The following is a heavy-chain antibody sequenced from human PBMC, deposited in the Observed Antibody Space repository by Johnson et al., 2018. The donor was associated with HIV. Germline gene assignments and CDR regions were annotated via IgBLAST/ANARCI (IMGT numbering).Heavy chain of an antibody. CDR2: ISYDGRNN. V-gene: IGHV3-30*04. CDR1: GFTFSSYA. CDR3: VKGIEEWLKYIAFDI. J-gene: IGHJ3*02. D-gene: IGHD3-3*01. Sequence: QVQLVESGGGVVQPGRSLRLSCAASGFTFSSYAMHWVRQAPGKGLEWVAVISYDGRNNKYADSVKGRFTISRDSANNPLFLQMNNVRLEDTAVYYCVKGIEEWLKYIAFDIWGRGIMVTVSS.